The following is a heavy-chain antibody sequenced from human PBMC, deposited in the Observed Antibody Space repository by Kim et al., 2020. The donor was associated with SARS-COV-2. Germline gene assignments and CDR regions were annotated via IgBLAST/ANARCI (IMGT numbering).Heavy chain of an antibody. D-gene: IGHD5-18*01. CDR2: ISSSGSTI. V-gene: IGHV3-11*01. Sequence: GGSLRLSCAASGFTFSDYYMSWIRQAPGKGLEWVSYISSSGSTIYYADSVKGRFTISRDNAKNSLYLQMNSLRAEDTAVYYCASSPVDTAMEYYFDYWGQGTLVTVSS. CDR3: ASSPVDTAMEYYFDY. CDR1: GFTFSDYY. J-gene: IGHJ4*02.